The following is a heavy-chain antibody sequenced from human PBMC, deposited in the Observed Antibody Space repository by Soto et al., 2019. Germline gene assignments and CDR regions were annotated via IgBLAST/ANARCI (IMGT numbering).Heavy chain of an antibody. Sequence: QLQLQESGPGLVKPSETLSLTCTVSGGSISSSSYYWGWIRQPPGKGLEWIGSIYYSGSTYYNPSLKSRVTMSVDTSKNQFSLKLSSVTAADTAVYYCARVVVPANWFDPWGQGTLVTVSS. CDR1: GGSISSSSYY. CDR2: IYYSGST. CDR3: ARVVVPANWFDP. J-gene: IGHJ5*02. V-gene: IGHV4-39*01. D-gene: IGHD2-2*01.